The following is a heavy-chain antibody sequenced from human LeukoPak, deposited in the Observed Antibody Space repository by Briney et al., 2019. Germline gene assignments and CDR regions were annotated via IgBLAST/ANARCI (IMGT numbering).Heavy chain of an antibody. J-gene: IGHJ4*02. CDR1: GFTFSNCY. CDR3: ARTFVSGDGYKVGYFDY. D-gene: IGHD5-24*01. V-gene: IGHV3-53*01. Sequence: GGSLRLSCAASGFTFSNCYMSWVRQAPGKGLEWVSLIYPSGNIYYADSVKGRFTISRDNSKNTLFLQMNSLRAEDTAIYYCARTFVSGDGYKVGYFDYWGQGTLVTVSS. CDR2: IYPSGNI.